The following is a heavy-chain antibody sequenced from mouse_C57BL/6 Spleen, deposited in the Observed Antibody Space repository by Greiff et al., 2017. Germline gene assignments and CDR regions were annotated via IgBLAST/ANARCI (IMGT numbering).Heavy chain of an antibody. CDR1: GYTFTDYN. D-gene: IGHD2-3*01. J-gene: IGHJ3*01. CDR3: AIGGYYRFAY. V-gene: IGHV1-18*01. CDR2: INPNNGGT. Sequence: VQLQQSGPELVKPGASVKIPCKASGYTFTDYNMDWVKQSHGKSLEWIGDINPNNGGTIYNQKFKGKATLTVDKSSSTAYMELRSLTSEDTAVYYCAIGGYYRFAYWGQGTLVTVSA.